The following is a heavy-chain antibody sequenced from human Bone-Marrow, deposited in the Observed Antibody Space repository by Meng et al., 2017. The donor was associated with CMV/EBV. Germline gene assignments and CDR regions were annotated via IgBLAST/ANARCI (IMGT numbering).Heavy chain of an antibody. V-gene: IGHV1-2*02. J-gene: IGHJ6*02. CDR3: ARVAPLEPDQLLYEGITGTHRYYYYYGMDV. CDR2: INPNSGGT. D-gene: IGHD2-2*02. Sequence: ASVKVSCKASGYTFTGYNIHWVRQAPGQGLEWMGWINPNSGGTNYAQKFQGRVTMTRDTSISTAYMELSRLRSDDTAVYYCARVAPLEPDQLLYEGITGTHRYYYYYGMDVWGQGTTVTVSS. CDR1: GYTFTGYN.